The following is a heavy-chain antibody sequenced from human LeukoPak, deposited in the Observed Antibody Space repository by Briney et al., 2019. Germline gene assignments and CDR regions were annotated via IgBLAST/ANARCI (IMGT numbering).Heavy chain of an antibody. CDR3: AKDRGTARVYYYMDV. V-gene: IGHV3-30*18. CDR2: ISYDGSNK. Sequence: PGGSLRLSCAASGFTFSSYGMHWVREAPGKGLEWVAVISYDGSNKYYADSVKGRFTISRDNSKNTLYLQMNSLRAEDTAVYYSAKDRGTARVYYYMDVWGKGTTVTVSS. D-gene: IGHD6-13*01. CDR1: GFTFSSYG. J-gene: IGHJ6*03.